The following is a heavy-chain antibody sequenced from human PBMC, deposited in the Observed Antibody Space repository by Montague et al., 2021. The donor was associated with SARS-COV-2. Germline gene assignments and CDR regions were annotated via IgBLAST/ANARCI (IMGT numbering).Heavy chain of an antibody. J-gene: IGHJ6*02. V-gene: IGHV4-34*01. CDR2: INQSGST. CDR1: GGSFSVHY. D-gene: IGHD3-10*01. Sequence: SETLSLTCAVYGGSFSVHYWTWIRQPPGKGLEWIGQINQSGSTKYNPSLKSRVTISIDTSKNQFSLKMTSMTAADTGVYYCARYRRRFAEIYDTYYDYGLNVWGQGTTVIVFS. CDR3: ARYRRRFAEIYDTYYDYGLNV.